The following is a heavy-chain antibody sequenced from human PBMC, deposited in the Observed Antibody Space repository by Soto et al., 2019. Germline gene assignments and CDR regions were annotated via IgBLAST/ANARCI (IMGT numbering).Heavy chain of an antibody. CDR3: ARYGSGSYPYYYYGMDV. CDR1: GGTFSSYT. Sequence: ASVKVSCKASGGTFSSYTISWVRQAPGQGLEWMGRIIPILGIANYAQKFQGRVTITADKSTSTAYMELSSLRSEDTAVYYCARYGSGSYPYYYYGMDVWGQGTTVTVSS. J-gene: IGHJ6*02. V-gene: IGHV1-69*02. D-gene: IGHD3-10*01. CDR2: IIPILGIA.